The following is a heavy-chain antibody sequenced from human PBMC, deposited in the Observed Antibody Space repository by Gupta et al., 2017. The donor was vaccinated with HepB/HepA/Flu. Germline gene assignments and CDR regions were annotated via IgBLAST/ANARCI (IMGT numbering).Heavy chain of an antibody. CDR1: GFPFSSYG. V-gene: IGHV3-30*18. J-gene: IGHJ4*02. Sequence: QVQLVQSGGGVVQPGRSLSLSCAASGFPFSSYGWHWVRQAPGKGLEWVAVISYDGSNKYYADSVKGRFTISRDNSKNTLYLQMNSLRAEDTAVYYCAKDRRGEYDYWGQGTLVTVSS. CDR2: ISYDGSNK. D-gene: IGHD3-10*01. CDR3: AKDRRGEYDY.